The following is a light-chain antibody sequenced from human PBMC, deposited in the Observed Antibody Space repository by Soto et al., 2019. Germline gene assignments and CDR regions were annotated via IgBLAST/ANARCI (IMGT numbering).Light chain of an antibody. CDR1: SSDVGGFNY. J-gene: IGLJ7*01. Sequence: QSALTQPPSVSGSPGQSVTISCTGTSSDVGGFNYVSWYQQYPGKAPQLLIYDVTERPSRVPDRFSGSKSGNTASLTISGLQAEDEADYYCCSYADSDTPIVFGGGTQLTVL. CDR2: DVT. CDR3: CSYADSDTPIV. V-gene: IGLV2-11*01.